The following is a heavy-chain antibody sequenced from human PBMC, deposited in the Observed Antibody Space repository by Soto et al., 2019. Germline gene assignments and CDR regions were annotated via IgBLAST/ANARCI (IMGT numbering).Heavy chain of an antibody. CDR2: IIPLFGTT. Sequence: QVQVVQSGAEVKRPGSSVNVSCKASGGYFNNRQTLNSYPISWVRQAPGQGLEWMGGIIPLFGTTNYAQRFQGRVTITADKSTSSTSLELNNVTSDYTAVYYCANSWGGEIFYYDYAMDVWGQGTTVTVSS. J-gene: IGHJ6*02. CDR3: ANSWGGEIFYYDYAMDV. D-gene: IGHD3-16*01. CDR1: GGYFNNRQTLNSYP. V-gene: IGHV1-69*06.